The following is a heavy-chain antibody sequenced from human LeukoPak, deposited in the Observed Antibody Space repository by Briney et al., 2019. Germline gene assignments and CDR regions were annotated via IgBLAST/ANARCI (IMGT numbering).Heavy chain of an antibody. Sequence: GGSLRLSCAASGFTFSSYGMHWVRQAPGKGLEWVAFIRYDGSNKYYADSVRGRFTISRDNSKNTLYLQMNSLRAEDTAVYYCSKVRRVDRYFDYWGQGTLVTVSS. CDR2: IRYDGSNK. D-gene: IGHD3-10*01. CDR3: SKVRRVDRYFDY. V-gene: IGHV3-30*02. J-gene: IGHJ4*02. CDR1: GFTFSSYG.